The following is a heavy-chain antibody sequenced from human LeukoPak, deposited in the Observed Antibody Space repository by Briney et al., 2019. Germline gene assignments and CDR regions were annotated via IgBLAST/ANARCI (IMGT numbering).Heavy chain of an antibody. CDR1: GYTFTGYY. D-gene: IGHD3-22*01. CDR3: ARVPTYYYDSSGYYYDY. CDR2: INPNSGGT. V-gene: IGHV1-2*02. Sequence: GASVKVSCKASGYTFTGYYLHWVRQAPGQGLEWMGWINPNSGGTNYAQKFQGRVTMTRDTSISTAYMELSSLRSEDTAVYYCARVPTYYYDSSGYYYDYWGQGTLVTVSS. J-gene: IGHJ4*02.